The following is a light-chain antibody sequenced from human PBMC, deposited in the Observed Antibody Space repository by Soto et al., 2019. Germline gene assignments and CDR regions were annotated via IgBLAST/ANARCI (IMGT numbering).Light chain of an antibody. CDR1: ESVSNN. CDR3: QQYNQWPLT. Sequence: EIVMTQSPATLSVSPGESATLSCRASESVSNNLAWYRQKPGQAPRLLIYHAITRATGIPARFSASGSGTEHALTISSLQSEDVAVYYCQQYNQWPLTFGGGTKVEI. J-gene: IGKJ4*01. V-gene: IGKV3-15*01. CDR2: HAI.